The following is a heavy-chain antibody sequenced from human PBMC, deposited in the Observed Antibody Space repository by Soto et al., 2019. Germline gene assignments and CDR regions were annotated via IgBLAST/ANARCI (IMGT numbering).Heavy chain of an antibody. J-gene: IGHJ6*02. D-gene: IGHD2-21*02. CDR3: ATDCGGDCYPSFYYYGMDV. Sequence: ASVKVSCKASGYTFTSYAMHWVRQAPGQRLEWMGWINAGNGNTKYSQKFQGRVTMTTDTSTSTAYMELRSLRSDDTAVYYCATDCGGDCYPSFYYYGMDVWGQGTTVTVSS. V-gene: IGHV1-3*01. CDR2: INAGNGNT. CDR1: GYTFTSYA.